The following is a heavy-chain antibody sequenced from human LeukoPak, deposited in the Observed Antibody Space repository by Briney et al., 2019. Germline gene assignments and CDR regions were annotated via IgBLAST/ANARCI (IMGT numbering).Heavy chain of an antibody. CDR2: INHSGST. CDR3: ARADYVWGSPSYYFDY. CDR1: GGSFSGYY. D-gene: IGHD3-16*01. J-gene: IGHJ4*02. V-gene: IGHV4-34*01. Sequence: KPSETLSLTCAVYGGSFSGYYWSWIRQPPGKGLEWIGEINHSGSTNYNPSLKSRVTISVDTSKNQFSLKLSSVTAADTAVYYCARADYVWGSPSYYFDYWGQGTLVTVSS.